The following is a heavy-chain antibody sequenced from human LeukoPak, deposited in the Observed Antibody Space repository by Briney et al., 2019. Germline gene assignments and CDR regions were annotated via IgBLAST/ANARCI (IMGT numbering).Heavy chain of an antibody. CDR1: GGSISSYY. CDR2: IYYSGST. J-gene: IGHJ5*02. Sequence: SETLSLTCTVSGGSISSYYWSWIRQPPGKGLEWIGHIYYSGSTNYNPSLKSRVTISVDTSKNQFSLKLSSVTAADTAVYYCARGVHYSNYVGDWFDPWGQGTLVTVSS. CDR3: ARGVHYSNYVGDWFDP. V-gene: IGHV4-59*01. D-gene: IGHD4-4*01.